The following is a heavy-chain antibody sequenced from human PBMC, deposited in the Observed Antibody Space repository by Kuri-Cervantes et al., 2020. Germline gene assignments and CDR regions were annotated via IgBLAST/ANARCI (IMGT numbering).Heavy chain of an antibody. J-gene: IGHJ5*02. Sequence: ASVKVSCKASGYTFTGYYMHWVRQAPGQGLEWMGWINPNSGGTNYAQKFQGRVTMTRDTSISTAYMELSSLRSEDTAVYYCATAGTAFTIYDGLNWLDPWGQGTLVTVSS. V-gene: IGHV1-2*02. CDR2: INPNSGGT. CDR3: ATAGTAFTIYDGLNWLDP. CDR1: GYTFTGYY. D-gene: IGHD2/OR15-2a*01.